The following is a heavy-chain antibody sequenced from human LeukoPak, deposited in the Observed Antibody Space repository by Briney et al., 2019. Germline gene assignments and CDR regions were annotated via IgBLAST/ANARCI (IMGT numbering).Heavy chain of an antibody. D-gene: IGHD3-3*01. J-gene: IGHJ6*02. CDR1: GFTFSSYS. V-gene: IGHV3-13*01. Sequence: GGSLRLSCAASGFTFSSYSMNWVRQATGKGLEWVSAIGTAGDTYYPGSVKGRFTISRENAKNSLYLQMNSLRAGDTAVYYCARDDYDFWSGYPNYYGMDVWGQGTTVTVSS. CDR2: IGTAGDT. CDR3: ARDDYDFWSGYPNYYGMDV.